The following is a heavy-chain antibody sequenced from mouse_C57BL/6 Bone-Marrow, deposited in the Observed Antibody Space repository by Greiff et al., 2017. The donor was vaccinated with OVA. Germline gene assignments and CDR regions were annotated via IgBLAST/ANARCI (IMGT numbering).Heavy chain of an antibody. CDR3: QRVDY. CDR2: IYPRSGNT. V-gene: IGHV1-81*01. Sequence: VKLVESGAELVKPGASVKLSCKASGYTFTSYGISWVKQRTGQGLEWIGEIYPRSGNTYYNEKFKGKATLTADKSSSTAYMELRSLTSEDSAVYFCQRVDYWGQGTSVTVSS. J-gene: IGHJ4*01. CDR1: GYTFTSYG.